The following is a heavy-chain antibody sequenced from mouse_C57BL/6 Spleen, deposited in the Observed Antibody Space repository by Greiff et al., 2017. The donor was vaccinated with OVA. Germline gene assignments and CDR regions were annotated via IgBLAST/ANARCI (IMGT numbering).Heavy chain of an antibody. V-gene: IGHV1-26*01. CDR1: GYTFTDYY. CDR2: INPNNGGT. Sequence: EVQLQQSGPELVKPGASVKISCKASGYTFTDYYMNWVKQSHGKSLEWIGDINPNNGGTSYNQKFKGKATLTVDTSSSTAYLELRSLTSEDSAVFNCARGDDGYDYWGQGTTLTVSS. J-gene: IGHJ2*01. CDR3: ARGDDGYDY. D-gene: IGHD2-3*01.